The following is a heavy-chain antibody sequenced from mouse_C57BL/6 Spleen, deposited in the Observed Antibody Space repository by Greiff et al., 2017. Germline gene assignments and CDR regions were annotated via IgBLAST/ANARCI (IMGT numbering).Heavy chain of an antibody. D-gene: IGHD2-1*01. CDR2: IYPGDGDT. CDR3: AYYGNYDYYAMDY. J-gene: IGHJ4*01. V-gene: IGHV1-82*01. CDR1: GYAFSSSW. Sequence: QVQLQPSGPELVKPGASVKISCKASGYAFSSSWMNWVKQRPGKGLEWIGRIYPGDGDTNYNGKFKGKATLTADKSSSTAYMQLSSLTSEDSAVYFCAYYGNYDYYAMDYWGQGTSVTVSS.